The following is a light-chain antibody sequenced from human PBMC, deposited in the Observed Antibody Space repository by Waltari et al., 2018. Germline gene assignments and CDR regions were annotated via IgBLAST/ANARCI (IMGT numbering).Light chain of an antibody. CDR2: GIS. Sequence: QSVLTQPPSVSGAPGQRVTISCTGSSSNIGAGYDVHWYQQLPGTSPKLLIYGISQRVSGVPDRFSGSKSGTSASLAITGLQAEDEADYYCQSYDSSLSGSRVFGGGTKLTVL. CDR1: SSNIGAGYD. J-gene: IGLJ2*01. V-gene: IGLV1-40*01. CDR3: QSYDSSLSGSRV.